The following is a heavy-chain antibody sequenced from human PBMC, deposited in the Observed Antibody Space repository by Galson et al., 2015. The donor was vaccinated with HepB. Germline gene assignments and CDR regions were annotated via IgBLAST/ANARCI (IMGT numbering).Heavy chain of an antibody. CDR1: GASINSGGYY. CDR3: ARAHWNLGGYMDV. D-gene: IGHD1-1*01. V-gene: IGHV4-31*03. J-gene: IGHJ6*03. CDR2: ISYSGNT. Sequence: TLSLTCTVSGASINSGGYYWSWIRLHPGKGLEWIGSISYSGNTYYNPSLKSRLAISPDTSENQVSLQLRSVIAADTAVYFCARAHWNLGGYMDVWGKGTTVTVSS.